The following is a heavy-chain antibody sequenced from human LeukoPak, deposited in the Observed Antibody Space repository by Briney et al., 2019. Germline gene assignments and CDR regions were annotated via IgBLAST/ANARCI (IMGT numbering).Heavy chain of an antibody. CDR2: IYTSGST. CDR3: ARGNIVVVPAAILSWFDP. V-gene: IGHV4-61*02. Sequence: SETLSLTCTVSGGSISSGSYYWSWIRQPAGTGLEWIGRIYTSGSTNYNPSLKSRVTISVDTSKNQFSLKLSSVTAADTAVYYCARGNIVVVPAAILSWFDPWGQGTLVTVSS. D-gene: IGHD2-2*01. J-gene: IGHJ5*02. CDR1: GGSISSGSYY.